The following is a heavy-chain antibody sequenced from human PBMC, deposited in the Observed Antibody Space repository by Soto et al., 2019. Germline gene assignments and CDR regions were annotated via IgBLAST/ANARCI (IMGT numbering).Heavy chain of an antibody. CDR1: GGSIGRGVYS. Sequence: QVRLQESGPGLVTPSQTLSLTCSVSGGSIGRGVYSCSWFRQHPGKGLEWIGYISDSGSTDYNPSVDSRFTISLDMSENQFCLRLPSVSAADTAVYYCARGTKWDFDLWGRGTLVTVSS. CDR2: ISDSGST. V-gene: IGHV4-31*03. D-gene: IGHD2-8*01. J-gene: IGHJ2*01. CDR3: ARGTKWDFDL.